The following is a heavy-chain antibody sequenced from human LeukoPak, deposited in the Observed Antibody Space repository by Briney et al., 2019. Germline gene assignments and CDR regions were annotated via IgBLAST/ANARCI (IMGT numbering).Heavy chain of an antibody. CDR3: AREQDIVVVVAASVFLGAFDY. D-gene: IGHD2-15*01. CDR1: GGSFSGYY. Sequence: SETLSLTCAVYGGSFSGYYWSWIRQPPGKGLEWIGEINHSGSTNYNPSLKSRVTISVDTSKNQFSLKLSSVTAADTAVYYCAREQDIVVVVAASVFLGAFDYWGQGTLVTVSS. CDR2: INHSGST. V-gene: IGHV4-34*01. J-gene: IGHJ4*02.